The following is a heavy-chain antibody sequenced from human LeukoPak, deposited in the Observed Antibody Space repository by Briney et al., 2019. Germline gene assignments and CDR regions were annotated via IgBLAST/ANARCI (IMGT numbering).Heavy chain of an antibody. V-gene: IGHV1-18*01. Sequence: ASVKVSCKASGYTLTSYGISWVRQAPGQGLEWMGLISAYNGNTNYAQKLQGRVTMTTDTSTSTAYMELRSLRSDDTAVYYCARVPRYYYYMDVWGKGTTVTVSS. CDR3: ARVPRYYYYMDV. CDR1: GYTLTSYG. J-gene: IGHJ6*03. CDR2: ISAYNGNT.